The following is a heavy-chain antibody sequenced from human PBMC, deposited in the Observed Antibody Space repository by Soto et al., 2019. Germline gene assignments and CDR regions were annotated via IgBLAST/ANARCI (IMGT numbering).Heavy chain of an antibody. CDR1: GFTFSSYG. Sequence: ESGGGVVQPGRSLRLSCAASGFTFSSYGMHWVRQAPGKGLEWVAVISYDGSNKYYADSVKGRFTISRDNSKNTLYLQMNSLRAEDTAVYYCAKDLLLTHWGQGTLVTVSS. D-gene: IGHD2-8*01. J-gene: IGHJ4*02. V-gene: IGHV3-30*18. CDR2: ISYDGSNK. CDR3: AKDLLLTH.